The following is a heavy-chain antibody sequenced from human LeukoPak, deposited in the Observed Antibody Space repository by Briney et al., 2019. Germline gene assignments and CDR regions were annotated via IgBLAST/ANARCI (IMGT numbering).Heavy chain of an antibody. D-gene: IGHD2-8*01. J-gene: IGHJ4*02. CDR1: GFTFGDYA. Sequence: GGSLRLSCTASGFTFGDYAMSWVRQAPGKGLEWVGFIRSKAYGGTTEYAASVKGRFTISRDDSKSIAYLQMNSLKTEDTAVYYCARGLMVYGHPEWGYWGLGTLVTVSS. CDR2: IRSKAYGGTT. CDR3: ARGLMVYGHPEWGY. V-gene: IGHV3-49*04.